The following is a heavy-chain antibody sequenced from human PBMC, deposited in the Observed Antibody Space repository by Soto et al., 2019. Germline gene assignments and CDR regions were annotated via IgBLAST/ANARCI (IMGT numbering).Heavy chain of an antibody. CDR3: ARERITMVRGTYGMDV. CDR1: GFTFSSYS. CDR2: ISSSSSYI. Sequence: TGGSLRLSCAASGFTFSSYSMNWVRQAPGKGLEWVSSISSSSSYIYYADSVKGRFTISRDNAKNSLYLQMNSLRAEDTAVYYCARERITMVRGTYGMDVWGQGTTVTVSS. D-gene: IGHD3-10*01. J-gene: IGHJ6*02. V-gene: IGHV3-21*01.